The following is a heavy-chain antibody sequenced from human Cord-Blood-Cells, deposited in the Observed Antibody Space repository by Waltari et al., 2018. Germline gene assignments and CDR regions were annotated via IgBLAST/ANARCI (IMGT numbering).Heavy chain of an antibody. J-gene: IGHJ4*02. V-gene: IGHV4-31*03. Sequence: SLTCTVSGGSISSGGYYWSWIRQHPGKGLEWIGYIYYSGSTYYNPSLKSRVTISVDTSKNQFSLKLSSVTAADTAVYYCARARRDGYNPFDYWGQGTLVTVSS. D-gene: IGHD5-12*01. CDR1: GGSISSGGYY. CDR2: IYYSGST. CDR3: ARARRDGYNPFDY.